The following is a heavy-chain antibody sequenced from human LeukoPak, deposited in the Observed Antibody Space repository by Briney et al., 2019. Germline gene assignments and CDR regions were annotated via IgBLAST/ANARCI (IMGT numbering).Heavy chain of an antibody. Sequence: SETLSLTCTVSGGSISSGSYYWGWIRQPPGKGLEWIGSIYYSGSTYYNPSLESQITISVDTSKNQFSLKLSSVTAADTAVYYCARGRTTYDYVWGSYRPPDYWGQGTLVTVSS. V-gene: IGHV4-39*07. CDR3: ARGRTTYDYVWGSYRPPDY. CDR1: GGSISSGSYY. CDR2: IYYSGST. D-gene: IGHD3-16*02. J-gene: IGHJ4*02.